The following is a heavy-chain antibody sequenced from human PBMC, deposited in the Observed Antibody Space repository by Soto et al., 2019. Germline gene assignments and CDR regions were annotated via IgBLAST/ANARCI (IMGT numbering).Heavy chain of an antibody. D-gene: IGHD2-15*01. Sequence: EVHLVESGGGSVQPGGSLRLSCAASGFTFNSYSMHWVRQAPGKGLEWVSYITGSSSAISYADSVKGRFTISRDNAKNSLSLQRNSLRDEDTAVYYCARGYCNGGSCYPGIYWGQGTLVSVSS. CDR2: ITGSSSAI. CDR3: ARGYCNGGSCYPGIY. V-gene: IGHV3-48*02. J-gene: IGHJ4*02. CDR1: GFTFNSYS.